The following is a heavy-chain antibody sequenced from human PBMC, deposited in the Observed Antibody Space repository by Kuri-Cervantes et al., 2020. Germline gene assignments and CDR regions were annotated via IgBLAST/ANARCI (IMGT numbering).Heavy chain of an antibody. V-gene: IGHV1-18*01. CDR1: GYTFTSYG. CDR2: ISAHDADT. Sequence: ASVKVSCKASGYTFTSYGISWVRQAPGQGLEWMGWISAHDADTNYAHKLQGRVTMTTDTSTSTAYMGLRSLRPDDAAVYYCSRGGYNWNLDAFDIWGQGTMVTVSS. CDR3: SRGGYNWNLDAFDI. D-gene: IGHD1-20*01. J-gene: IGHJ3*02.